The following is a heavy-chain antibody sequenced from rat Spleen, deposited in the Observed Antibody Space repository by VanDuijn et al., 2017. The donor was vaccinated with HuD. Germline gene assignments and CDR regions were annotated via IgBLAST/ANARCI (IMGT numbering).Heavy chain of an antibody. CDR3: ARYRDTYGHVGIFDY. V-gene: IGHV3-1*01. D-gene: IGHD2-5*01. CDR1: GYSITSNY. J-gene: IGHJ2*01. CDR2: IDFSDST. Sequence: EVQLQESGPGLMKPSQSLSLTCSVTGYSITSNYWGWIRKFPGNKMEWMGYIDFSDSTGYNPSLKTRISISRDTSKNQFFLQLNSVSTEDTAIYYCARYRDTYGHVGIFDYWGQGVRVTVSP.